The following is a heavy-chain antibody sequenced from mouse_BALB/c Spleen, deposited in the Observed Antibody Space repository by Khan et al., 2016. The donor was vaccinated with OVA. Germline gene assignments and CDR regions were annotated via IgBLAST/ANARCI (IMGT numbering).Heavy chain of an antibody. J-gene: IGHJ4*01. D-gene: IGHD6-1*01. V-gene: IGHV2-6-5*01. CDR1: GFSLTDYG. CDR2: IWGGGNT. Sequence: QVQLKESGPGLVAPSQSLSITCTVSGFSLTDYGVSWIRQPPGKGLEWLGVIWGGGNTYYNSDLSSRLSISKANSKCQVFLERRGLHTDDTAMYYCAKGVCAYYYALDYWGQGTSVTVSS. CDR3: AKGVCAYYYALDY.